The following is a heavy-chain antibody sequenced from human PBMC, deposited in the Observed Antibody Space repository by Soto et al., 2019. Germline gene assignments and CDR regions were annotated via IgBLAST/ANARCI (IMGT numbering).Heavy chain of an antibody. V-gene: IGHV4-4*02. D-gene: IGHD3-10*01. Sequence: PSETRSLTCAVSGGSISSSNWWSWVRRPPGKGLEWIGEIYHSGSTNYNPSLKSRVTISVDKSKNQFSLQLSSVTAADTAVYYCTRAGDYYGSGSYSKPTHFECWGKGTMVSVSA. CDR3: TRAGDYYGSGSYSKPTHFEC. CDR1: GGSISSSNW. CDR2: IYHSGST. J-gene: IGHJ4*02.